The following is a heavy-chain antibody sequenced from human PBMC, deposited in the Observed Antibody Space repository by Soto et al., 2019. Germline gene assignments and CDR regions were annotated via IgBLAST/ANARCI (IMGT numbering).Heavy chain of an antibody. D-gene: IGHD3-10*01. Sequence: EVQLVESGGGVVQPGGSLRLSCADSGFIFRDYWMTWVRQVPGKVLERVANINQDGREKCYVDSVKGRFTNSRDDAKNSLDLHMSSRRADDTAVYYCARDPWGEWGQGTLFTVSS. CDR2: INQDGREK. CDR3: ARDPWGE. V-gene: IGHV3-7*01. CDR1: GFIFRDYW. J-gene: IGHJ4*02.